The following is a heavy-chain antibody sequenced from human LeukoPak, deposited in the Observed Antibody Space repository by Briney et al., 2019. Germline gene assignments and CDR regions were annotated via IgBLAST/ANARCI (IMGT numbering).Heavy chain of an antibody. CDR2: IYYSGST. Sequence: NSSETLSLTCTVSGGSINSYYWSWIRQPPGKGLEWIGYIYYSGSTNYNPSLKGRVSMSVDTSRNQFSLRLNSVTAADTALYYCVRGTRYDMDVWGKGTTVTVSS. J-gene: IGHJ6*03. CDR3: VRGTRYDMDV. CDR1: GGSINSYY. V-gene: IGHV4-59*08.